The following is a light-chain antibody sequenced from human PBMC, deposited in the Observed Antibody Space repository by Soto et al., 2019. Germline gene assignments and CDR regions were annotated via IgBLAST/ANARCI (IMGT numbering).Light chain of an antibody. CDR1: SSDVGGYNY. V-gene: IGLV2-14*01. J-gene: IGLJ2*01. CDR3: SSYTSSSTYVV. Sequence: SALTQPASVSGSPGQSITISCTGTSSDVGGYNYVSWYQQHPGNAPNLMIYDVSNRPSGVSNRFSGSKSGNTASLTISGLQAEDEAAYYCSSYTSSSTYVVFGGGTKLTVL. CDR2: DVS.